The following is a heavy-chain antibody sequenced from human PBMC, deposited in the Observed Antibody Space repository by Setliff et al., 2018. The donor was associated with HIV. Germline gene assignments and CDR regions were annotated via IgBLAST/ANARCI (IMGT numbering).Heavy chain of an antibody. CDR1: GFTFSSYG. D-gene: IGHD5-18*01. CDR2: IWYDGSNK. V-gene: IGHV3-33*06. J-gene: IGHJ4*02. CDR3: AKGSLPSGYSYGFFDY. Sequence: GESLTISCAASGFTFSSYGMHWVRQAPGKGLEWVAVIWYDGSNKYYADSVKGRFTISRDNSKNTLYLQMNSLRAEDTAVYYCAKGSLPSGYSYGFFDYWGQGTLVTVSS.